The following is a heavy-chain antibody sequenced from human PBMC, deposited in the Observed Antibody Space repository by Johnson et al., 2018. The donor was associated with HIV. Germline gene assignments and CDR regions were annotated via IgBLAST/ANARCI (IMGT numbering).Heavy chain of an antibody. CDR2: IWYDGSNK. D-gene: IGHD6-6*01. CDR3: ATLEYSSSPGGYGAFDI. Sequence: QEQLVESGGGVVQPGRSLRLSCEASGFTFSSYGMHWVRQAPGKGLEWVAVIWYDGSNKYYADSVKGRFTISRDNSKNTLYLQMNSLRAEDTAVYYCATLEYSSSPGGYGAFDIWGQGTMVTVSS. V-gene: IGHV3-33*01. CDR1: GFTFSSYG. J-gene: IGHJ3*02.